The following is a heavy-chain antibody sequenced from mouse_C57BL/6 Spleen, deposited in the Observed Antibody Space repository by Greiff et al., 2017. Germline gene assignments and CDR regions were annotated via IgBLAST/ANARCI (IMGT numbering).Heavy chain of an antibody. CDR2: ISSGGDYI. CDR3: TRALANWAYFDY. D-gene: IGHD4-1*01. J-gene: IGHJ2*01. CDR1: GFTFSSYA. Sequence: EVQGVESGEGLVKPGGSLKLSCAASGFTFSSYAMSWVRQTPEKRLEWVAYISSGGDYIYYADTVKGRFTISRDNARNSLYLQMSSLKSEDTAMYSCTRALANWAYFDYWGQGTTLTVSS. V-gene: IGHV5-9-1*02.